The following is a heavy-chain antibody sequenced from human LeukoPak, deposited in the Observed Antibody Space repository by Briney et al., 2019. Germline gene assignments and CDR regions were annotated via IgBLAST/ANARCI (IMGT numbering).Heavy chain of an antibody. CDR1: GGTFSSYA. Sequence: GSSVKVSCKASGGTFSSYAISWVRQAPGQGLEWMGRIIPILGIANYAQKFQGRVTITADKSTSTAYMELSSLRSEDTAVYYCASDEAGYSGYDPGVAAFDIWGQGTMVTVSS. D-gene: IGHD5-12*01. CDR2: IIPILGIA. V-gene: IGHV1-69*04. J-gene: IGHJ3*02. CDR3: ASDEAGYSGYDPGVAAFDI.